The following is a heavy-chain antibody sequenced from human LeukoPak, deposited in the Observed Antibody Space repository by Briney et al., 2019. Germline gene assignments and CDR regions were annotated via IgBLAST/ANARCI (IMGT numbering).Heavy chain of an antibody. Sequence: PSETLSLTCTVSGGSISSGDYYWSWIRQPPGKGLEWIGYIYYSGSTYYNPSLKSRVTISVDRSKNQFSLKLSSVTAADTAVYYCARGRYDTNWFDPWGQGTLVTVSS. CDR2: IYYSGST. V-gene: IGHV4-30-4*01. J-gene: IGHJ5*02. CDR3: ARGRYDTNWFDP. D-gene: IGHD3-22*01. CDR1: GGSISSGDYY.